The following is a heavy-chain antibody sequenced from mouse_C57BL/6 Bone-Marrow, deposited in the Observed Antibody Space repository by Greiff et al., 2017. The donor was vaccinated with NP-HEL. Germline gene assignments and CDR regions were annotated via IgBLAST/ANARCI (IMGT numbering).Heavy chain of an antibody. CDR2: ISYDGSN. CDR3: ARELLD. D-gene: IGHD2-12*01. Sequence: EVQLQQSGPGLVKPSQSLSLTCSVTGYSITSGYYWNWIRQFPGNKLEWMGYISYDGSNNYNPSLKNRISITRDTSKNQFFLKLNSVTTEDTATYYCARELLDWGQGTSVTVSS. J-gene: IGHJ4*01. V-gene: IGHV3-6*01. CDR1: GYSITSGYY.